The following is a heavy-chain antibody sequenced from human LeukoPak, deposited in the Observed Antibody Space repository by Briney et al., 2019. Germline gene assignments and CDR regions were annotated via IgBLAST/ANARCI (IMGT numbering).Heavy chain of an antibody. J-gene: IGHJ4*02. CDR3: ARDCIECHGLDY. V-gene: IGHV1-18*01. Sequence: ASVKVSCKASGYTFINYGISWVRQAPGQGLEWMGWVSAYADNTNYVQKFQGRVTMTTDTSTNTAYMELRSLRSYDTAVYYCARDCIECHGLDYWGQGTLVTVSS. D-gene: IGHD2-21*01. CDR1: GYTFINYG. CDR2: VSAYADNT.